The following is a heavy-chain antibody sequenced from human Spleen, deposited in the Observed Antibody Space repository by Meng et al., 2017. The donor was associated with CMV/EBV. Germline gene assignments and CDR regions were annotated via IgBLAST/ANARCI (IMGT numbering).Heavy chain of an antibody. V-gene: IGHV3-30*02. D-gene: IGHD3-10*01. CDR3: VKEGIIRGFVVTGDDY. Sequence: GGSLRLSCAASGFSFSSYGMHRVRQAPGQGLEWVAFIRYDGSDKKYGDSVKGRFSISRDNSKSSLHLQMNSLRPEDTAVYYCVKEGIIRGFVVTGDDYWGQGTLVTVSS. CDR2: IRYDGSDK. J-gene: IGHJ4*02. CDR1: GFSFSSYG.